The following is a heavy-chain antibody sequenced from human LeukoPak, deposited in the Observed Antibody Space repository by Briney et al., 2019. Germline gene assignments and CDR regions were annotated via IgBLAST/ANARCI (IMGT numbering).Heavy chain of an antibody. D-gene: IGHD2/OR15-2a*01. J-gene: IGHJ4*02. CDR1: GLTVSSNY. Sequence: GGSLRLSCAASGLTVSSNYMSWVRQAPGKGLEWVSSISGGGGTTYCADSVKGRFTSSRDNSKNTLYLQMNSLRAEDTAVYRCARDVRGPHDFWGQGTLVTVSS. V-gene: IGHV3-23*01. CDR2: ISGGGGTT. CDR3: ARDVRGPHDF.